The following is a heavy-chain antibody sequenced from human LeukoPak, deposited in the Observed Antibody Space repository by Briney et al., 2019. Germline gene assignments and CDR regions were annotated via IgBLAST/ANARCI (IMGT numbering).Heavy chain of an antibody. CDR1: GFTFSSYW. Sequence: GSLRLSCAASGFTFSSYWMHWVRQAPGKGLVWVSRINSDGSTTNYADSVKGRFTISRDNAKNTLYLQMNSLRAEDTAVYYCARDAFGGDKSPFWGQGTLVTVSS. CDR3: ARDAFGGDKSPF. CDR2: INSDGSTT. J-gene: IGHJ4*02. V-gene: IGHV3-74*01. D-gene: IGHD3-3*01.